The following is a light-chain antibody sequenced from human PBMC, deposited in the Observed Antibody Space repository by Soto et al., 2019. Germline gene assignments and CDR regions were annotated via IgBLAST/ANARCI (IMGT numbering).Light chain of an antibody. J-gene: IGKJ2*01. CDR1: QSVSSSY. CDR3: QQYGSSPYT. Sequence: EIVLTQSPGTLSLSPGERATLSCRASQSVSSSYLAWYQQKPGQAPRLLIYGASNRATGIPDRLSGSGSGTDFTLTISRLEPEEFAVYYCQQYGSSPYTFGQGTKLEIK. V-gene: IGKV3-20*01. CDR2: GAS.